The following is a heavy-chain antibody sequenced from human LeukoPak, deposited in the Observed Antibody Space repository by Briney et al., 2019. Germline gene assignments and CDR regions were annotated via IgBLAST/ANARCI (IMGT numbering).Heavy chain of an antibody. V-gene: IGHV4-34*01. Sequence: PSETLSLTCAVYGGSFSGFYWSWVRQSPGKGLEWIGEINYSGSTNYNPSLKSRVTISVDTSKNQFSLNLSSVTAADTAVYYCARHTYYYCLDVWGKGTMVTISS. CDR1: GGSFSGFY. CDR3: ARHTYYYCLDV. CDR2: INYSGST. J-gene: IGHJ6*03.